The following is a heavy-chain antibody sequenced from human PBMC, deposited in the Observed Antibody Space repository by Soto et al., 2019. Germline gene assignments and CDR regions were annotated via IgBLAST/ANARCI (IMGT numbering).Heavy chain of an antibody. J-gene: IGHJ6*02. V-gene: IGHV6-1*01. Sequence: THSLTCGISGERVSSNTAAWNWIRQSQKRGLEWLGRTYYRSKWYNDYAVSVKSRITINPDTSKNQFSLQLNSVTPEDTAVYYCARVVSLFVVVPAPSGMVVWCQGPSVSVFS. CDR3: ARVVSLFVVVPAPSGMVV. CDR1: GERVSSNTAA. CDR2: TYYRSKWYN. D-gene: IGHD2-2*01.